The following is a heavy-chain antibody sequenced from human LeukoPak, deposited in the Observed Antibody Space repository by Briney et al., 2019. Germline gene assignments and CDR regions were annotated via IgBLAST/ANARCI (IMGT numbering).Heavy chain of an antibody. CDR2: INAATGNT. V-gene: IGHV1-3*01. CDR3: VRALFFYGDFPYFDY. D-gene: IGHD4-17*01. CDR1: GYTFTNYA. Sequence: ASVKVSCKASGYTFTNYAIHWVRQAPGQRLELMGWINAATGNTKYSQNFRGGITITRDTSASTAYMELNSLRSEDTAVYFCVRALFFYGDFPYFDYWGQGALVTVSS. J-gene: IGHJ4*02.